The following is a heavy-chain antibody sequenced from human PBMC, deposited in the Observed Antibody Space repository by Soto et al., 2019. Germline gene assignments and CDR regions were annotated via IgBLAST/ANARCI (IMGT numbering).Heavy chain of an antibody. CDR3: ARDLRDCSSTSCYGPI. CDR1: GGSFSGYY. D-gene: IGHD2-2*01. V-gene: IGHV4-34*01. J-gene: IGHJ4*02. Sequence: SETLSLTCAVYGGSFSGYYWSWIRQPPGKGLEWIGEINHSGSTNYNPSLKSRVTISVDTSKNQFSLKLSSVTAADTAVYYCARDLRDCSSTSCYGPIWGQGTLVTVSS. CDR2: INHSGST.